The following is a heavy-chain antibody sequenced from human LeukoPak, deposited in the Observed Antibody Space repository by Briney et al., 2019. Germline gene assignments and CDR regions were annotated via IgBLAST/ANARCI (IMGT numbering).Heavy chain of an antibody. V-gene: IGHV3-7*01. J-gene: IGHJ6*03. D-gene: IGHD2/OR15-2a*01. Sequence: GGSLRLSCAASGFTFSSYSMNWVRQAPGKGLEWVANIREDGSEKYYVDSVKGRFTISRDNAKHSLYLQMNSLRAEDTAVYYCARVAVIYYYYMEVWGKGTTVTDSS. CDR1: GFTFSSYS. CDR3: ARVAVIYYYYMEV. CDR2: IREDGSEK.